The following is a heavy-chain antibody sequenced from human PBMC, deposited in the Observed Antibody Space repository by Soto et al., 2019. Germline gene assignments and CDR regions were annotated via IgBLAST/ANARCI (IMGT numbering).Heavy chain of an antibody. J-gene: IGHJ4*02. V-gene: IGHV3-23*01. Sequence: PGGSLRLSCAASGFTFSSYAMSWGRQAQGKGLEWVSAISGSGGSTYYEDSVKGRVTISRDNSNNTRYLQMNSLRAEDTAVYYCANASIAAPHYFDYWGQGTLVTVSS. CDR1: GFTFSSYA. D-gene: IGHD6-6*01. CDR2: ISGSGGST. CDR3: ANASIAAPHYFDY.